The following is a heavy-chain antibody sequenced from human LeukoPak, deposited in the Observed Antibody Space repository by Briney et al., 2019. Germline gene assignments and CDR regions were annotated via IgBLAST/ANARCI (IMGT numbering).Heavy chain of an antibody. Sequence: ASVKVSCRASGYTFTGYYMHWVRQAPGQGLEWMGWINPNSGGTNYAQKFQGRVTMTRDTSISTAYMELSRLRSDDTAVYYCARWTALHNAFDIWGQGTMVTASS. J-gene: IGHJ3*02. D-gene: IGHD2-21*02. CDR2: INPNSGGT. CDR3: ARWTALHNAFDI. V-gene: IGHV1-2*02. CDR1: GYTFTGYY.